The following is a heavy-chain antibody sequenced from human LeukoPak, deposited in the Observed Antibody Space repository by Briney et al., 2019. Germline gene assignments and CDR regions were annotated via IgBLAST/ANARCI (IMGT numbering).Heavy chain of an antibody. Sequence: ASVKVSCKASGYTFTSYGISWVRQAPGQGLEWMGWISAYNGNTNYAQKLQGRVTMTTDTSTSTAYMELRSLRSDDTAVYYCARDQTGSGDRQGAFDIWGQGTMVTVSS. CDR1: GYTFTSYG. CDR3: ARDQTGSGDRQGAFDI. J-gene: IGHJ3*02. CDR2: ISAYNGNT. V-gene: IGHV1-18*01. D-gene: IGHD3-3*01.